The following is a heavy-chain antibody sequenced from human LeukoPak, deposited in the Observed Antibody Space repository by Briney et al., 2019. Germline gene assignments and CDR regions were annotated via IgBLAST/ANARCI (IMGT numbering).Heavy chain of an antibody. J-gene: IGHJ4*02. CDR2: IKQDGSDK. Sequence: GGSLRLSCAASGFTFSRYWMSWVRQAPGKGLEWVANIKQDGSDKYYVDSAKGRFIISRDNAKNSLYLQMNSLRAEDTAVYYCARDQDPVEMATIFAYWGQGTLVTVSS. CDR1: GFTFSRYW. CDR3: ARDQDPVEMATIFAY. D-gene: IGHD5-24*01. V-gene: IGHV3-7*01.